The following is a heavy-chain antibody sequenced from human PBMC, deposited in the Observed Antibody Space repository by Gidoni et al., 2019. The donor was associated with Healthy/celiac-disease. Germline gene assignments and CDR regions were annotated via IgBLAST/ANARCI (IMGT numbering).Heavy chain of an antibody. Sequence: EVQLVESGGGLVKPGGSISLSCAASRFPYRNAWMSWVRQAPGNVLEWVGRIKSKTDGGTTDYAAPVKGRFTISRDDSKNTLYLQMNSLKTEDTAVFYCTTLLHCSGGSCYSDWGQGTLVTVSS. CDR3: TTLLHCSGGSCYSD. J-gene: IGHJ4*02. V-gene: IGHV3-15*01. CDR2: IKSKTDGGTT. CDR1: RFPYRNAW. D-gene: IGHD2-15*01.